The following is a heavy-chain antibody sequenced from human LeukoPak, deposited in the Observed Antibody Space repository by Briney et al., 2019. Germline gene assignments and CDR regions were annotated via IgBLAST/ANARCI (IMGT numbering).Heavy chain of an antibody. V-gene: IGHV4-34*01. Sequence: SETLSLTCAVYGGSFSGYYWSWIRQPPGKGLEWIGEINHSGSTNYNPSLKSRVTISVDTSKNQFSLKLSSVTAADTAVYYCAREKISIDYWGQGTLVTVSS. CDR1: GGSFSGYY. CDR2: INHSGST. D-gene: IGHD2-15*01. CDR3: AREKISIDY. J-gene: IGHJ4*02.